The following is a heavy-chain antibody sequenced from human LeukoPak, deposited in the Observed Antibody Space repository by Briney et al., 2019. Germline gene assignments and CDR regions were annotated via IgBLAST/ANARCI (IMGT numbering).Heavy chain of an antibody. CDR2: ISAGGGTI. V-gene: IGHV3-23*01. CDR1: GFTFSSYA. D-gene: IGHD5/OR15-5a*01. CDR3: AKDQDVYAEAENFHH. Sequence: GGSLRLSCATSGFTFSSYAMSWLHQAPGKGLEWVSAISAGGGTIYYADSVKGRFTISRDNYKNRLYLEMNSLRVEDTALYYCAKDQDVYAEAENFHHWGQGTLVSVSS. J-gene: IGHJ1*01.